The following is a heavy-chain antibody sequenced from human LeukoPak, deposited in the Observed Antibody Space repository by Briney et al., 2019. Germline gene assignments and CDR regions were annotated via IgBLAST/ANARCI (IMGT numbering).Heavy chain of an antibody. CDR1: GGTLSSYA. J-gene: IGHJ4*02. D-gene: IGHD2-2*01. CDR3: ARGEGREDIVVVPAAMFDY. Sequence: ASVKVSCKASGGTLSSYAITWVRQAPGQGLEWMGGIIPILGTANYAQKFQGRVTITADESTSTAYMELSSLRSEDTAVYYCARGEGREDIVVVPAAMFDYWGQGTLVTVSS. CDR2: IIPILGTA. V-gene: IGHV1-69*13.